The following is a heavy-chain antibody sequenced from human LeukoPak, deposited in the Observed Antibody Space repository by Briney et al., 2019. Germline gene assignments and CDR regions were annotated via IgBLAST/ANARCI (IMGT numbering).Heavy chain of an antibody. CDR2: ISTDAVYI. D-gene: IGHD2-2*01. V-gene: IGHV3-21*01. CDR3: VRDRDYSSSAYSPAY. J-gene: IGHJ4*02. CDR1: GFTFTNYA. Sequence: PGGSLRLSCAASGFTFTNYAMTWVRQAPGKGLEWVASISTDAVYIHYADSVKGRFTISRDNAKRSLFLEMNSLRAEDTAVYYCVRDRDYSSSAYSPAYWGQGALVTVSS.